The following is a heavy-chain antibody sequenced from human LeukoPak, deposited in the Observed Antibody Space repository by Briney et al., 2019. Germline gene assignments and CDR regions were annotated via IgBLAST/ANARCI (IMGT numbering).Heavy chain of an antibody. V-gene: IGHV3-30*18. CDR1: GFTFSSYG. D-gene: IGHD2-2*01. CDR2: ISYDGSNQ. J-gene: IGHJ6*02. Sequence: GGSLRLSCAASGFTFSSYGMHWVRQAPGKGLEWVALISYDGSNQYYADSVKGRFTISRDNSKNTLYLQMNSLRAEDTAAYYCAKVLRYCSSTSCYSYYYGMDVWGQGTTVTVSS. CDR3: AKVLRYCSSTSCYSYYYGMDV.